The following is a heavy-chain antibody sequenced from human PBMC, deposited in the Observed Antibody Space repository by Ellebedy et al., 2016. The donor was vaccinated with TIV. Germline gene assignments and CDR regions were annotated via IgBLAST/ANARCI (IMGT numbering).Heavy chain of an antibody. CDR3: ARDRDSSSWYFGGYYYYGMDV. V-gene: IGHV1-69*04. J-gene: IGHJ6*02. CDR2: IIPILGIA. CDR1: GGTFSSYA. Sequence: AASVKVSCKASGGTFSSYAISWVRQAPGQGLEWMGRIIPILGIANYAQKFQGRVTITADKSTGTAYMELSSLRSEDTAVYYCARDRDSSSWYFGGYYYYGMDVWGQGTTVTVSS. D-gene: IGHD6-13*01.